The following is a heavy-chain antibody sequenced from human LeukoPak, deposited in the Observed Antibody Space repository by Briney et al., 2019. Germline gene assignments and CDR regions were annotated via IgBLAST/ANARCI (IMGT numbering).Heavy chain of an antibody. D-gene: IGHD6-13*01. Sequence: GSSVKVSCKASGGTFSSYAISWVRQAPGQGLEWMGGIIPIFGTANYAQKFQGRVTITADESTSTAYMELSSLRSEDTVVYYCARDGSWYYYGMDVWGQGTTVTVSS. CDR3: ARDGSWYYYGMDV. CDR2: IIPIFGTA. J-gene: IGHJ6*02. CDR1: GGTFSSYA. V-gene: IGHV1-69*01.